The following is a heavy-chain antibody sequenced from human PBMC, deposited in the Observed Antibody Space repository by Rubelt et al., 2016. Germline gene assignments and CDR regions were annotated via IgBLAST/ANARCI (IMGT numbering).Heavy chain of an antibody. J-gene: IGHJ4*02. CDR2: ISDDGSNK. CDR1: GFTFSRYA. Sequence: VLLVQSGGGLVEPGGSLRLSCAASGFTFSRYAIHWVRQAPGKGLEWVALISDDGSNKYYADSVKGRFTISRDNSKNTLYLQMNSLRAEETAVYYCARDLSDSGRYHHFDYWGQGTLVTVSS. CDR3: ARDLSDSGRYHHFDY. V-gene: IGHV3-30*04. D-gene: IGHD1-26*01.